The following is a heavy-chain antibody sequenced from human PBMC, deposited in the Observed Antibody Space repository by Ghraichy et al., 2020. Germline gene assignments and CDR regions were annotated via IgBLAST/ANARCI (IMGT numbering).Heavy chain of an antibody. CDR3: ARDTCSSTRCPIYYYYGMDV. V-gene: IGHV1-18*01. Sequence: ASVKVSCKASGYTFSNHGINWVRQAPGQGLEWMGWINGFNGDTFYAQKFQGRVTLTTDTSSSTAYMEVRGRTSDDTATYYCARDTCSSTRCPIYYYYGMDVWGQGTTVTVSS. CDR1: GYTFSNHG. D-gene: IGHD2-2*01. CDR2: INGFNGDT. J-gene: IGHJ6*02.